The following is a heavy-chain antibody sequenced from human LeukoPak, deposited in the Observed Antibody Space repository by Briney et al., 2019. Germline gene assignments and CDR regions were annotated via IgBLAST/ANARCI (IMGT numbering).Heavy chain of an antibody. D-gene: IGHD1-1*01. Sequence: GGSLRLSCAASGFTFNSYAVTWVRQGAGRGLEWVSTISGTSGATNYADSVEGRFSISRDDSKNTLYLQMTNMRVEDTAVYFCARVQPDNNDEYNWFDPWGQGTQVTVSS. J-gene: IGHJ5*02. CDR2: ISGTSGAT. V-gene: IGHV3-23*01. CDR1: GFTFNSYA. CDR3: ARVQPDNNDEYNWFDP.